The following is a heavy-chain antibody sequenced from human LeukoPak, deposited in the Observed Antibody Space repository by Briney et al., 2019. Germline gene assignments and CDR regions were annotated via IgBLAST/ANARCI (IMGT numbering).Heavy chain of an antibody. V-gene: IGHV3-23*01. CDR3: AKGDGSGSYGYFDF. D-gene: IGHD3-10*01. CDR1: GFTFSSYA. J-gene: IGHJ4*02. Sequence: GGSLGLSCAASGFTFSSYALSWVRQAPGKGLKWVSGISGGGGSTYYADSVKGRFIISRDNSKKTLYLQMNSLRAENTAIYYCAKGDGSGSYGYFDFWGQGTLVTVSS. CDR2: ISGGGGST.